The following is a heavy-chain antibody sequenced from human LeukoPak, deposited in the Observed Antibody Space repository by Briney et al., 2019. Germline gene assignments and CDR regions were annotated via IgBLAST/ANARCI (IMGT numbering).Heavy chain of an antibody. Sequence: ASVKVSCKASGYTFTSYGICWVRQAPGQGLEWMGWISAYNGNTNYAQKLQGRVTMTTDTSTSTAYMELRSLRSDDTAVYYCARTGRPLRYFDWLPDAFDIWGQGTMVTVSS. CDR1: GYTFTSYG. D-gene: IGHD3-9*01. V-gene: IGHV1-18*01. J-gene: IGHJ3*02. CDR2: ISAYNGNT. CDR3: ARTGRPLRYFDWLPDAFDI.